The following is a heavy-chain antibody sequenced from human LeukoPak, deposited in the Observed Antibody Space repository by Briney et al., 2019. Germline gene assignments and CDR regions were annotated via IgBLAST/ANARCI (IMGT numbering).Heavy chain of an antibody. Sequence: GGSLRLSCAASGFTFSSYAMNWVRQAPGKGLEWVSLISKSGDRTHYADSGKGRFTISRDNSKNTLYLQMNSLRAEDTAVYYCANDLDSSGWYDNNDWGQGTLVTVSS. D-gene: IGHD6-19*01. CDR2: ISKSGDRT. CDR3: ANDLDSSGWYDNND. CDR1: GFTFSSYA. J-gene: IGHJ4*02. V-gene: IGHV3-23*01.